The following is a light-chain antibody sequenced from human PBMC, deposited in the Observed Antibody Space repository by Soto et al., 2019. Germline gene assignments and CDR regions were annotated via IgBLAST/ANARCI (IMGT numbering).Light chain of an antibody. CDR3: QQYGSTLRA. CDR1: HSVSSSY. J-gene: IGKJ4*01. Sequence: TQSPVTLSLSPRERATLSCRVSHSVSSSYLAWYQQKPGQAPRLLIYSPSNRATGIPDRCSGRRSGTAYTLTIIRLQHEDFTVYYCQQYGSTLRAFGGGTKVDIK. V-gene: IGKV3-20*01. CDR2: SPS.